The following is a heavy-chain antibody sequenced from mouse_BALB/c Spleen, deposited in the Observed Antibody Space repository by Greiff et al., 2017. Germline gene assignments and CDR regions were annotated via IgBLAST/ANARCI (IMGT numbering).Heavy chain of an antibody. CDR2: ISSGSSTI. V-gene: IGHV5-17*02. D-gene: IGHD2-4*01. Sequence: EVQGVESGGGLVQPGGSRKLSCAASGFTFSSFGMHWVRQAPEKGLEWVAYISSGSSTIYYADTVKGRFTISRDNPKNTLFLQMTSLRSEDTAMYYCARSDDYDPFAYWGQGTLVTVSA. J-gene: IGHJ3*01. CDR1: GFTFSSFG. CDR3: ARSDDYDPFAY.